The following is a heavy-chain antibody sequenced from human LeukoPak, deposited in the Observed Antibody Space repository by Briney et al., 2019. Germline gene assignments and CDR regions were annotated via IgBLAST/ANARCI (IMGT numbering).Heavy chain of an antibody. CDR3: ARENLIAVAGTGGNWFDP. CDR1: GGSISSGDYY. CDR2: IYYSGST. D-gene: IGHD6-19*01. V-gene: IGHV4-30-4*01. J-gene: IGHJ5*02. Sequence: SQTLSLTCTVSGGSISSGDYYWSWIRQPPGKGLEWIGYIYYSGSTYYNPSLKSRVTISVDTSKNQFSLKLSSVTAADTAVYYCARENLIAVAGTGGNWFDPWGQGTLVTVSS.